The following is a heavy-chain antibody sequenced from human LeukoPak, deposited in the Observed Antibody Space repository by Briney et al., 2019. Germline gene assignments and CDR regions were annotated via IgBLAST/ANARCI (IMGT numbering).Heavy chain of an antibody. CDR2: IIPIFGTV. CDR1: GGTFRSYA. J-gene: IGHJ4*02. V-gene: IGHV1-69*13. Sequence: GASVKVSCKASGGTFRSYAISWVRQAPGQGLEWMGGIIPIFGTVNYAQNFQGRVTITADESTSTAYMELSSLRSEDTAVYYCARSRYCSGGSCYSILDYWGQGTLVTVSS. D-gene: IGHD2-15*01. CDR3: ARSRYCSGGSCYSILDY.